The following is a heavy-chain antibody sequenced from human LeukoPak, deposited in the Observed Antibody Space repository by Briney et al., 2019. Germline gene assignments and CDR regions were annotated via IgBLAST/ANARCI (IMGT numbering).Heavy chain of an antibody. CDR1: GFTFSSYS. Sequence: GGSLRLSCAASGFTFSSYSMNWVRQAPGKGLEWVSYISSSSSTIYYADSVKGRFTISRDNAKNSLYMQMNSLRAEDTALYYCAKLSSDIWGSYRPSFYYYYGMDVWGQGTTVTVSS. J-gene: IGHJ6*02. CDR3: AKLSSDIWGSYRPSFYYYYGMDV. D-gene: IGHD3-16*02. CDR2: ISSSSSTI. V-gene: IGHV3-48*04.